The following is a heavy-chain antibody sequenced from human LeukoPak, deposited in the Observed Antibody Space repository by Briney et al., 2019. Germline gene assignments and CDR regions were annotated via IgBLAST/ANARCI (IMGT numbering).Heavy chain of an antibody. CDR1: GFTFSTLS. J-gene: IGHJ4*02. V-gene: IGHV3-7*01. CDR3: ARDWSSSWSDY. Sequence: GGSLRLSCAASGFTFSTLSMHWVRQAPGKGLEWVANINEDGSEKNYVDSVKDRFAISRDNARNSLYLQLNSLRVDDAAVYYCARDWSSSWSDYWGRGTLVTVSS. D-gene: IGHD6-13*01. CDR2: INEDGSEK.